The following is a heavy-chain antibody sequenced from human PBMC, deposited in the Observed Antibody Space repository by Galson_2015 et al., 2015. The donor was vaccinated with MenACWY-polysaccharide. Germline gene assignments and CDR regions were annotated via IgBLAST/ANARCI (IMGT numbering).Heavy chain of an antibody. D-gene: IGHD3-22*01. CDR3: ARECVVITIGDAFDI. Sequence: SLRLSCAASGFTFSSYEMNWVRQAPGKGLEWVSYISSSGSTIYYADSVKGRFTISRDNAKNSLYLQMNSLRAEDTAVYYCARECVVITIGDAFDIWGQGTMVTVSS. J-gene: IGHJ3*02. CDR1: GFTFSSYE. CDR2: ISSSGSTI. V-gene: IGHV3-48*03.